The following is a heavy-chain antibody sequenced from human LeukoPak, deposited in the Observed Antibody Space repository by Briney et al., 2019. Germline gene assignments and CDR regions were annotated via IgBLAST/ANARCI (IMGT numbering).Heavy chain of an antibody. CDR1: GFTFSTYS. D-gene: IGHD6-6*01. Sequence: GGSLRLSCAASGFTFSTYSMNWVRQAPGRGLEWVSSISSGSDHIYYADSVKGRFTISRDNAKNSLYLQMDSLRAEDTAVFFCARNDYASSSGYDFWGQGTLVTVSS. J-gene: IGHJ4*02. V-gene: IGHV3-21*01. CDR3: ARNDYASSSGYDF. CDR2: ISSGSDHI.